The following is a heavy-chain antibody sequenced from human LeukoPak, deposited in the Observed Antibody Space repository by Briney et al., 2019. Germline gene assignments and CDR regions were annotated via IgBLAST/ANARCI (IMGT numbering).Heavy chain of an antibody. D-gene: IGHD6-19*01. CDR1: GFTFSSYE. CDR3: ARGAVAGNGYYYYGMDV. J-gene: IGHJ6*04. CDR2: ISSSGSTI. Sequence: PGGSLRLSCAASGFTFSSYEMNLVRQAPGKGLEWVSYISSSGSTIYYADSVKGRFTISRDNAKNSLYLQMNSLRAEDTAVYYCARGAVAGNGYYYYGMDVWGKGTTVTVSS. V-gene: IGHV3-48*03.